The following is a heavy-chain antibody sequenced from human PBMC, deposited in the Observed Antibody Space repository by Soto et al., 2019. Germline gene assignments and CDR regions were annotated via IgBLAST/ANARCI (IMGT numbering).Heavy chain of an antibody. Sequence: QVQLVESGGGVVQPGMSLRLSCAASGFTFSSYAMHWVRQAPGKGLEWVAVISYDGSNKYYADSVKGRFTISRDNSKNTLYLQMNSLRAEDTAVYYCARPYCGGDCDPHGMDVWGQGTTVTVSS. CDR3: ARPYCGGDCDPHGMDV. V-gene: IGHV3-30-3*01. D-gene: IGHD2-21*02. CDR1: GFTFSSYA. J-gene: IGHJ6*02. CDR2: ISYDGSNK.